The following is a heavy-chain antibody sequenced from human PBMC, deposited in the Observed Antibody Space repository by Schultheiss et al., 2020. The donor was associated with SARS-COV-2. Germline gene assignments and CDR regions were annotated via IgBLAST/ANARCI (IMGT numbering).Heavy chain of an antibody. CDR3: ARYQPSGVWYGGSYKYYGMDV. D-gene: IGHD3-16*01. V-gene: IGHV3-33*01. J-gene: IGHJ6*02. CDR1: GFTFSRYG. Sequence: GESLKISCGTSGFTFSRYGMHWVRQAPGKGLEWVAVIWYGGSDRQYADSVKGRFTISRDNSKSTLYLQMNSLGAEDTAVYFCARYQPSGVWYGGSYKYYGMDVLGQGTTVNVSS. CDR2: IWYGGSDR.